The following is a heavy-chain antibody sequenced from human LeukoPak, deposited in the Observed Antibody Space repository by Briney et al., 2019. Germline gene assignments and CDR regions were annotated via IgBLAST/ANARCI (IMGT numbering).Heavy chain of an antibody. J-gene: IGHJ4*02. Sequence: ASVKVSCEASGYTFTSYDINWVRQATGQGLEWMGWMNPNSGNTGYAQKFQGRVTITRNTSISTAYMELSSLRSEDTAVYYCAKNKNQNRRDGYNYSSDYWGQGTLVTVSS. CDR2: MNPNSGNT. CDR1: GYTFTSYD. D-gene: IGHD5-24*01. V-gene: IGHV1-8*03. CDR3: AKNKNQNRRDGYNYSSDY.